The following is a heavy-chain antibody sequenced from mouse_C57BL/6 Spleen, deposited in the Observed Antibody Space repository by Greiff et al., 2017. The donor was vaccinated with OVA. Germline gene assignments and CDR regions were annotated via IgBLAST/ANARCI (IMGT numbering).Heavy chain of an antibody. CDR3: AREEGTGTWFAY. V-gene: IGHV1-76*01. J-gene: IGHJ3*01. Sequence: QVQLKESGAELVRPGASVKLSCKASGYTFTDYYINWVKQRPGQGLEWIARIYPGSGNTYYNEKFKGKATLTAEKSSSTAYMQLSSLTSEDSAVYFCAREEGTGTWFAYWGQGTLVTVSA. CDR1: GYTFTDYY. CDR2: IYPGSGNT. D-gene: IGHD4-1*01.